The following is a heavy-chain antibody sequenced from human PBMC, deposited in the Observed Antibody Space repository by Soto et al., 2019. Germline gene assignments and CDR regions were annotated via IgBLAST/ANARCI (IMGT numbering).Heavy chain of an antibody. J-gene: IGHJ4*02. Sequence: PSETLSLTCTVSGGSISSGGYYWSWIRQHPGKGLEWIGYIYHSGSTYYNPSLKSRVTISVDTSENQFSLRLSSVTAADTAVYYCARQVVDGAVAGSGSFDYWGQGTLVTVSS. CDR1: GGSISSGGYY. V-gene: IGHV4-39*01. D-gene: IGHD3-10*01. CDR2: IYHSGST. CDR3: ARQVVDGAVAGSGSFDY.